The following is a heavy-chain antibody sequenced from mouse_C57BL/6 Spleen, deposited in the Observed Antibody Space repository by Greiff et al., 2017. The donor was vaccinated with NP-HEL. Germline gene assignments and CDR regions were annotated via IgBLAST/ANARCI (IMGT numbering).Heavy chain of an antibody. CDR3: ARTPYYYGSSPYWYFDV. J-gene: IGHJ1*03. CDR1: GFTFSDYG. D-gene: IGHD1-1*01. V-gene: IGHV5-17*01. Sequence: EVQGVESGGGLVKPGGSLNLSCAASGFTFSDYGMHWVRPAPEKGLAWVAYISSGSSTIYYADTVKGLFTISRDNAKNTLFLQMTSLRSEDTAMYYCARTPYYYGSSPYWYFDVWGTGTTVTVSS. CDR2: ISSGSSTI.